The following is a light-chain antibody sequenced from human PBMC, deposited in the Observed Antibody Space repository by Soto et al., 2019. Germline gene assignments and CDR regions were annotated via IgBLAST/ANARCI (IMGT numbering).Light chain of an antibody. Sequence: IALTQSPVTLSLSTGERATLSCSASQSVSSSYLAWYQQKPGQAPRLLIYGASSRATGIPDRFSGSGSGTDFTLTISRLEPEDFAVYYCQQYGSSPHTFGQGTKVDI. CDR1: QSVSSSY. V-gene: IGKV3-20*01. CDR2: GAS. CDR3: QQYGSSPHT. J-gene: IGKJ1*01.